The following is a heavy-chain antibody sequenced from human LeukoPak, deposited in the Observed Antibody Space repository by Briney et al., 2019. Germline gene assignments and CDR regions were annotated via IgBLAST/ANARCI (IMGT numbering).Heavy chain of an antibody. J-gene: IGHJ6*02. V-gene: IGHV3-7*02. Sequence: GGSLRLSCAASGFTPRRDRMTWVRHAPGKGLGRVAEIKEDGRDKYYVDSLKGRFTISKDNAKNSLYMQMNSLRAEDTAVYYCARLYSYAMDVWGQGTTVTVSS. CDR3: ARLYSYAMDV. CDR1: GFTPRRDR. CDR2: IKEDGRDK.